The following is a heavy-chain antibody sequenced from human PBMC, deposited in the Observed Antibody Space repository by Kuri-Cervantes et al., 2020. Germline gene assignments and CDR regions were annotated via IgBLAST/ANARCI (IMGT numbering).Heavy chain of an antibody. J-gene: IGHJ3*02. Sequence: GESLKISCAASGITFSSYAMSWVRQAPGKGLEWVSLISGSGGSTYYADSVKGRFTISRDNSKNTLYLQMNSLRAEDTAVYYCAKDLTPGGGDAFDIWGQGTMVTVSS. CDR1: GITFSSYA. D-gene: IGHD1-14*01. CDR3: AKDLTPGGGDAFDI. V-gene: IGHV3-23*01. CDR2: ISGSGGST.